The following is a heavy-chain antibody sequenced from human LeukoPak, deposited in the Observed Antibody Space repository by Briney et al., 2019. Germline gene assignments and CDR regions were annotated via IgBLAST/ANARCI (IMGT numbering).Heavy chain of an antibody. J-gene: IGHJ4*02. CDR2: IHYSGTT. Sequence: PSETLSLTCAVYGGSISDYYWSWIRQPPGKGLEWIGYIHYSGTTSYNPSLKSRVTISVDTSKNQFSLRLRSVTAADTAVYYCARYGSVSYAFEYWGQGSLVTVSS. V-gene: IGHV4-59*01. CDR1: GGSISDYY. CDR3: ARYGSVSYAFEY. D-gene: IGHD3-10*01.